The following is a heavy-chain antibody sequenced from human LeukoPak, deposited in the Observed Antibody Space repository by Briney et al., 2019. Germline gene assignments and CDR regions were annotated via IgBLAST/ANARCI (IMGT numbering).Heavy chain of an antibody. D-gene: IGHD3-9*01. V-gene: IGHV3-30*04. Sequence: GRSLRLSCAASGFTFSSYAMHWVRQAPGKGLEWVAVISYDGSNKFYADAVKGRFTISRDNSKNTLYLQMNSLRAEDTAVYYCARDGRLATFDYWGQGTLVTVSS. J-gene: IGHJ4*02. CDR2: ISYDGSNK. CDR1: GFTFSSYA. CDR3: ARDGRLATFDY.